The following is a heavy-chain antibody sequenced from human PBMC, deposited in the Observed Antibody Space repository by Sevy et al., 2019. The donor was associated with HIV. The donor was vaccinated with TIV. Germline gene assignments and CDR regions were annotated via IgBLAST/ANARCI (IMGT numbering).Heavy chain of an antibody. J-gene: IGHJ4*02. V-gene: IGHV1-3*01. CDR3: ARGKGGIFGVVTGQFDY. CDR2: VHAGNGHT. Sequence: ASVKVSCKASGYTFSNNAIHWVRQAPGQRLEWMGWVHAGNGHTKFSEKFQDRVTSSRDTSATTVYMDLTSLTSEDTAIYYCARGKGGIFGVVTGQFDYWGQGTLVTVSS. D-gene: IGHD3-3*01. CDR1: GYTFSNNA.